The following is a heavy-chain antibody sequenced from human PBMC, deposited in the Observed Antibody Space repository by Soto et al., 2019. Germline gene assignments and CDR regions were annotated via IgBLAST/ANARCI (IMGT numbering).Heavy chain of an antibody. D-gene: IGHD3-10*01. Sequence: EVQLLESGGGLVQPGGSLRLSCDGSGFTFPNYGMTWVRQAPGQGLEWVSSVSGDGFTAYYADSVKGRFTISRDNSKNTGYVQMNRLRAEDTAVYYCAKEASVPSFGEFWFFDLWGRGTPVTVSS. CDR3: AKEASVPSFGEFWFFDL. CDR2: VSGDGFTA. CDR1: GFTFPNYG. J-gene: IGHJ2*01. V-gene: IGHV3-23*01.